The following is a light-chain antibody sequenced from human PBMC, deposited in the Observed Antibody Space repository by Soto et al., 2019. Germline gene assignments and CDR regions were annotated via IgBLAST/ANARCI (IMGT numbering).Light chain of an antibody. CDR1: QTVSSNF. Sequence: IVLTQSPGTLSLSPGERATLSCRASQTVSSNFLAWYQEKPGQGPRLLIYGASTRATGIPDRFSGSGSGTDFTLTISSLEPEDSAVYYCQQRHMWPITFGQGTRLEIK. V-gene: IGKV3D-20*02. J-gene: IGKJ5*01. CDR3: QQRHMWPIT. CDR2: GAS.